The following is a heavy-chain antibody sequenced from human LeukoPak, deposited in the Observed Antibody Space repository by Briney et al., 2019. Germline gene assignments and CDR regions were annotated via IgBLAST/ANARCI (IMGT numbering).Heavy chain of an antibody. CDR2: IRYDGSNK. D-gene: IGHD6-6*01. V-gene: IGHV3-30*02. Sequence: SGGSLRLSCAASGFTFSSYGMHWVRQAPGKGLEWVAFIRYDGSNKYYAGSVKGRFTISRDNSKNTLYLQMNSLRAEDTAVYYCAKDQYSSSYYFDYWGQGTLVTVSS. CDR1: GFTFSSYG. J-gene: IGHJ4*02. CDR3: AKDQYSSSYYFDY.